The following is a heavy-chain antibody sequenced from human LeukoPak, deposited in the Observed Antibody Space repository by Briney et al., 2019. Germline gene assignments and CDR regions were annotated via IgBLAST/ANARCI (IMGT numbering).Heavy chain of an antibody. CDR3: ARDFNEAFDI. CDR2: IYYSGST. V-gene: IGHV4-31*03. Sequence: PSETLSLTCTVSGGSVSSGSYYWSWIRQHPGKGLEWIGYIYYSGSTYYNPSLKSRVTISVDTSKNQFSLKLSSVTAADTAVYYCARDFNEAFDIWGQGTMVTVSS. J-gene: IGHJ3*02. CDR1: GGSVSSGSYY.